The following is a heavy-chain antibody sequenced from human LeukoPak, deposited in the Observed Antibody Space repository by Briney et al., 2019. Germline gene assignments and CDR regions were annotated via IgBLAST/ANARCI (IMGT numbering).Heavy chain of an antibody. D-gene: IGHD3-10*01. CDR1: GGSISGSNW. Sequence: SGTLSLTCAVSGGSISGSNWWSWVRQPPGKGLEWIGEIYHSGSTNYDPSLKSRVTISVDKSKNQFSLKLSSVTAADTAVYYCARFVTLVRGVNYWYFDLWGRGTLVTVSS. V-gene: IGHV4-4*02. CDR2: IYHSGST. CDR3: ARFVTLVRGVNYWYFDL. J-gene: IGHJ2*01.